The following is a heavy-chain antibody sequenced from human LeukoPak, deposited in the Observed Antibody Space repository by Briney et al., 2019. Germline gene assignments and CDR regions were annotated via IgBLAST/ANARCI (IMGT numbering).Heavy chain of an antibody. CDR3: ARDPQLGYCSSTSCRAGMDV. V-gene: IGHV1-2*02. D-gene: IGHD2-2*01. CDR1: GYTFTGYY. CDR2: INPNSGGT. J-gene: IGHJ6*02. Sequence: ASVKVSCKASGYTFTGYYMHWVRQAPGQGLEWMGWINPNSGGTNYAQKLQGRVTMTRDTSISTAYMELSGLRSDDTAVYYCARDPQLGYCSSTSCRAGMDVWGQGTTVTVSS.